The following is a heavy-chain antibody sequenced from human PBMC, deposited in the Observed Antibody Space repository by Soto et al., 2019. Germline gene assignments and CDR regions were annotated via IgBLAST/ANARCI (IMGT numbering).Heavy chain of an antibody. CDR2: INAGNGNT. D-gene: IGHD2-15*01. CDR1: GYTFTSYA. V-gene: IGHV1-3*01. J-gene: IGHJ4*02. CDR3: GRVPGGSSPFVDY. Sequence: ASVKVSCKASGYTFTSYAMHWVRQAPGQRLEWMGWINAGNGNTKYSQKFQGRVTITRDTSASTAYMELSSLRSEDTAVYYCGRVPGGSSPFVDYWGQGTLVTVSS.